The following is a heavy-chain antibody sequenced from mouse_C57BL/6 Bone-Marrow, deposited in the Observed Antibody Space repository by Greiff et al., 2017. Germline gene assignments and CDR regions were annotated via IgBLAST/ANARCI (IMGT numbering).Heavy chain of an antibody. Sequence: QVQLKESGAELARPGASVKLSCKASGYTFTSYGISWVKQRTGQGLEWIGEIYPRSGNTYYNEKFKGKATLTADKSSSTAYMELRSLTSEDSAVYCCARWGSNYVDWYFDVWGTGTTVTVSS. V-gene: IGHV1-81*01. J-gene: IGHJ1*03. D-gene: IGHD2-5*01. CDR3: ARWGSNYVDWYFDV. CDR2: IYPRSGNT. CDR1: GYTFTSYG.